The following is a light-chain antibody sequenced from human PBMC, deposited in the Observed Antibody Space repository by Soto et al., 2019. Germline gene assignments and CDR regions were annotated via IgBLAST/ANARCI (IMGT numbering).Light chain of an antibody. CDR2: GAF. CDR3: QQRSNWPKT. Sequence: EFVLTQSPGTLSLSPGERATLNCRASQSISTSSLAWYRQKPGQAPRLLIYGAFNRATGIPARFSGSGSGTDFTLTISSLEPEDFAVYYCQQRSNWPKTFGQGTKVDIK. J-gene: IGKJ1*01. CDR1: QSISTSS. V-gene: IGKV3-11*01.